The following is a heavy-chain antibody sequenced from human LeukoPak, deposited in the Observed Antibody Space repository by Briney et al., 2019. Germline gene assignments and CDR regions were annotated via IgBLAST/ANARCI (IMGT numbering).Heavy chain of an antibody. J-gene: IGHJ3*02. CDR3: ARGRITMVVVVITGDAFDI. D-gene: IGHD3-22*01. CDR2: IYYSGST. V-gene: IGHV4-39*07. Sequence: SETLSLTCTVSGGSISSSSYYWGWIRQPPGKGLEWIGSIYYSGSTYYNPSLKSRVTISVDTSKNQFSLKLSSVTAADTAVYYCARGRITMVVVVITGDAFDIWGQGTMVTVSS. CDR1: GGSISSSSYY.